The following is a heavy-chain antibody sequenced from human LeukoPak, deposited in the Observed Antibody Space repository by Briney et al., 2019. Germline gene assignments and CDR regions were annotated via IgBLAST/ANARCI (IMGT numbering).Heavy chain of an antibody. Sequence: TASETLSLTCTVSGGSISNYWSWIRQPPGKGLEWIGYIYYSGSTNYNPSLKSRVTISVDTSKNQFSLKLSSVTAADTAVYYCARLGWSDDAWFDPWGQGTLVTVSS. V-gene: IGHV4-59*08. CDR1: GGSISNY. CDR2: IYYSGST. CDR3: ARLGWSDDAWFDP. D-gene: IGHD3-3*01. J-gene: IGHJ5*02.